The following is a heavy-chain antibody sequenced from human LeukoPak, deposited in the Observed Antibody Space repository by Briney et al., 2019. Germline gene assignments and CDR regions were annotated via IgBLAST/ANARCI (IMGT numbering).Heavy chain of an antibody. Sequence: PSETLSLTCTVSGGSISSSNYYWAWIRQPPGKGLEWIGSIIYTGRTFYNPSLKSRVTISVDTSKNQFSLKLSSVTAADTAVFYCARRVIEATIDYWGQGTLVTVSS. D-gene: IGHD5-12*01. CDR1: GGSISSSNYY. CDR2: IIYTGRT. V-gene: IGHV4-39*01. CDR3: ARRVIEATIDY. J-gene: IGHJ4*02.